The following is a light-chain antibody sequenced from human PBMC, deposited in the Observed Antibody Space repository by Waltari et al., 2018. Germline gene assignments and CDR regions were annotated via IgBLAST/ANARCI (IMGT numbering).Light chain of an antibody. Sequence: DIVMTQSPDSLAVSLGERATINCKSSQSVLYSSNNKNYLAWYQQKPGQPPKLLIDWASTRESGVPDRFSGSGSGTDFTLTISSLQAEDVAVYYCQQDYSTLRTFGQGTKVEIK. J-gene: IGKJ1*01. CDR2: WAS. CDR1: QSVLYSSNNKNY. V-gene: IGKV4-1*01. CDR3: QQDYSTLRT.